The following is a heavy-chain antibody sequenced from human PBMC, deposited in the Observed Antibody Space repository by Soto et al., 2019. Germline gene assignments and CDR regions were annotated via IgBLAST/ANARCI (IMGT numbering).Heavy chain of an antibody. D-gene: IGHD2-15*01. Sequence: VASVKVSCKASGYTFTSYAMHWVRQAPGQRLEWMGWINAGNGNTKYSQKFQGRVTITRDTSASTAYMELSSLRSEDTAVYYCARAGIVERNYYYYYGMDVWGQGTTVTVSS. J-gene: IGHJ6*02. CDR3: ARAGIVERNYYYYYGMDV. CDR1: GYTFTSYA. CDR2: INAGNGNT. V-gene: IGHV1-3*01.